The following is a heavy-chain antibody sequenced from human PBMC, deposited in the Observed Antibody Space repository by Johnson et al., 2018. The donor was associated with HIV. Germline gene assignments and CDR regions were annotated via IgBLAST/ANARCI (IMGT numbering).Heavy chain of an antibody. V-gene: IGHV3-NL1*01. J-gene: IGHJ3*02. Sequence: VQLVESGGGVVQPGTSLRLSCVVSGFTFSDSVLHWVRQAPGRGLEWVSVIYSGGSTYYADSVKGRFTISRDNSKNTLYLQMNSLRAEDTAVYYCAKPYGNDAFDIWGQGTMVTVSS. D-gene: IGHD1-26*01. CDR3: AKPYGNDAFDI. CDR1: GFTFSDSV. CDR2: IYSGGST.